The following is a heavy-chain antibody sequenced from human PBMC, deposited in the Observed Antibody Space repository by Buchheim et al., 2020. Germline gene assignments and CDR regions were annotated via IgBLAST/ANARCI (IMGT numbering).Heavy chain of an antibody. CDR1: GGSISSGGYY. CDR2: ISYSGST. Sequence: QVQLQESGPGLVKPSQTLSLTCTVSGGSISSGGYYWSWIRQHPGKGLEWIGYISYSGSTYSNPSLRSRVTISVDTSKNQFSLKLSSVTAADTAVYYCARVADSSGYYYDPRAEYFQHWGQGTL. D-gene: IGHD3-22*01. J-gene: IGHJ1*01. CDR3: ARVADSSGYYYDPRAEYFQH. V-gene: IGHV4-31*03.